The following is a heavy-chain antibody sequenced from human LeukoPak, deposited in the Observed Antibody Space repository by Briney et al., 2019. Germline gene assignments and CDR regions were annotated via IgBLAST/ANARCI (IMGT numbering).Heavy chain of an antibody. Sequence: GGSLRLSCAASGFTFSSYSMNWVRQAPGKGLEWVSYISSSSSSIYYADSVEGRFTISRDNAKNSHFLQMNSLRVEDTALYYCARGFRNGPFDCWGQGTLVTVSS. D-gene: IGHD2-8*01. J-gene: IGHJ4*02. CDR3: ARGFRNGPFDC. CDR2: ISSSSSSI. V-gene: IGHV3-48*04. CDR1: GFTFSSYS.